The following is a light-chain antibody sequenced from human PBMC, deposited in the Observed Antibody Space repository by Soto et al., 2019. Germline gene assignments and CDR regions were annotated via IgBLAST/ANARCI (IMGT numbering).Light chain of an antibody. CDR2: DAS. V-gene: IGKV3-11*01. CDR1: QSVSSY. Sequence: EIVLTQSPATLSLSPGERATLSCRASQSVSSYLAWYQQKPGQAPRLLLYDASNRATGIPARFSGSGSVTDFTLTISSLEPEDFAVYYCQQRSNWASLTFGGGTKVEIK. CDR3: QQRSNWASLT. J-gene: IGKJ4*01.